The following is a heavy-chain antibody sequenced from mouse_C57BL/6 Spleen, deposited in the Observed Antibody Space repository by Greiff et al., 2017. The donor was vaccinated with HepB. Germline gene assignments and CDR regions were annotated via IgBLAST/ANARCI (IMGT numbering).Heavy chain of an antibody. V-gene: IGHV5-17*01. CDR1: GFTFSDYG. CDR2: ISSGSSTI. CDR3: ARDAPLYYFDY. J-gene: IGHJ2*01. Sequence: DVKLVESGGGLVKPGGSLKLSCAASGFTFSDYGMHWVRQAPEKGLEWVAYISSGSSTIYYADTVKGRFIISRDNAKNTLFLQMTSLRSEDTAMYYCARDAPLYYFDYWGQGTTLTVSS. D-gene: IGHD1-1*02.